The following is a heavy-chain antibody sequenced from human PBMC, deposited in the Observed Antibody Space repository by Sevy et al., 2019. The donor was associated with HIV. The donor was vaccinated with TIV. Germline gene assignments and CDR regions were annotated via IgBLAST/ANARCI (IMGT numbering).Heavy chain of an antibody. CDR3: VKDPHYDFFDY. J-gene: IGHJ4*02. V-gene: IGHV3-30*02. Sequence: GGSLRLSCAASGFNFSPYGMHWVRQAPGKGLEWVSFIGYDGNKIFYADSVRGRFTVSRDNSKNTLYLQMNSLGTEDTAVYYCVKDPHYDFFDYWGQGILVTVSS. CDR2: IGYDGNKI. D-gene: IGHD3-10*01. CDR1: GFNFSPYG.